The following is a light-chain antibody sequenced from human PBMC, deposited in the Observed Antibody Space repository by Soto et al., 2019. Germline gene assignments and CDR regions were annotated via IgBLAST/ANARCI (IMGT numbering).Light chain of an antibody. V-gene: IGKV3-15*01. Sequence: EIAMTQSPASLSVSPGERATLSCRASQSVSTNLAWYQQKPGQAPRLLMYGASTRAIGIPARFTGDGSGTEFTLTISSLQPEDVTSYYCQQYDNWPITFGQGTRLEIK. CDR3: QQYDNWPIT. J-gene: IGKJ5*01. CDR1: QSVSTN. CDR2: GAS.